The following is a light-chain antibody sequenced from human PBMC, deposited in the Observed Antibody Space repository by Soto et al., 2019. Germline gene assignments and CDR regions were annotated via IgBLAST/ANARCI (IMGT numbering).Light chain of an antibody. V-gene: IGKV3-11*01. CDR3: HHRSHWPPGAT. Sequence: EVVLTQSPATLSLSPGERATLSCRASQSVSTYLAWYQHKPGQAPRLLIYDASIRATGTTARFSGGGSGTDFTLTISSLAPEDLVVYYCHHRSHWPPGATFGGGNKVEIQ. CDR2: DAS. CDR1: QSVSTY. J-gene: IGKJ4*01.